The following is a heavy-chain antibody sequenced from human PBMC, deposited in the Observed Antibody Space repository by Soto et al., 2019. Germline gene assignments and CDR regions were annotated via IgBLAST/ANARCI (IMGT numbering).Heavy chain of an antibody. CDR3: ARVRLCGGDCYTPSGYYSGMDV. CDR1: GGSISSGGYY. J-gene: IGHJ6*02. V-gene: IGHV4-31*03. D-gene: IGHD2-21*02. CDR2: IYYSGST. Sequence: QVQLQESGPGLVKPSQTLSLTCTVSGGSISSGGYYWSWIRQHPGKGLEWIGYIYYSGSTYYNPSLKSRVTLSGAPSTNTFSLTLCSVTAADTAVYYCARVRLCGGDCYTPSGYYSGMDVWGHGTTVTVSS.